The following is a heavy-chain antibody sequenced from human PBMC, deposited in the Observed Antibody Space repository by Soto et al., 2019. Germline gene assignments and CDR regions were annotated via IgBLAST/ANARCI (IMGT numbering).Heavy chain of an antibody. Sequence: QVQLVQSGAEVKKPGASVKVSCKASGYTFTSYDINWVRQATGQGLEWMGWMNPKSSYTGYAEKFQGRVTMSRNTPTSTAYMELSSLRFEDTAVYYCARTASDLDVWGQGTTVTVSS. CDR2: MNPKSSYT. V-gene: IGHV1-8*01. D-gene: IGHD2-21*01. CDR3: ARTASDLDV. CDR1: GYTFTSYD. J-gene: IGHJ6*02.